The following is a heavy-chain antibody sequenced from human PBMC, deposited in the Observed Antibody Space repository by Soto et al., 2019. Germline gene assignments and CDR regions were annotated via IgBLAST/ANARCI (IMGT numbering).Heavy chain of an antibody. V-gene: IGHV1-18*01. J-gene: IGHJ6*02. Sequence: ASVKVSCKASGYTFTSYGISWVRQAPGQGLEWMGWISAYNGNTNYXQXXQGXVXXXXXTSXXTAYMELRSLRSDXTAVYYCAXXXXXPAXQGEXNYYYGMDVWGQGTTXTVSS. CDR1: GYTFTSYG. D-gene: IGHD2-2*01. CDR3: AXXXXXPAXQGEXNYYYGMDV. CDR2: ISAYNGNT.